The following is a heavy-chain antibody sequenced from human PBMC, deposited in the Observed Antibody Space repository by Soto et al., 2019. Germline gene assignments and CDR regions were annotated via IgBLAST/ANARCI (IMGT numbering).Heavy chain of an antibody. CDR3: ARDRLGVSVTGGGFDS. Sequence: QVQLVQSGGEVKKPGASVKVSCKASGYTFSNFGLSWVRQAPGQGLELMGWISPYNGNTNYAQKLQGRLTMTTDTSTSTAYMELRSLRSDDTAVYYFARDRLGVSVTGGGFDSWGQGTLVTVSS. V-gene: IGHV1-18*01. D-gene: IGHD2-8*01. J-gene: IGHJ4*02. CDR1: GYTFSNFG. CDR2: ISPYNGNT.